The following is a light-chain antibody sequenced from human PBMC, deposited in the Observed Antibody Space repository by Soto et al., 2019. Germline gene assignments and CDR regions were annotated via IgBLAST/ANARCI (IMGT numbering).Light chain of an antibody. CDR3: QQRSNWPPIT. CDR1: QSVSSY. Sequence: EMVLTHSPATLSLSPGEIATLSCRASQSVSSYLAWYQQKPGQAPRLLIYDASNRATGIPARFSGSGSGTDFTLTISSLEPEDFAVYYCQQRSNWPPITFGQGTRLEIK. J-gene: IGKJ5*01. CDR2: DAS. V-gene: IGKV3-11*01.